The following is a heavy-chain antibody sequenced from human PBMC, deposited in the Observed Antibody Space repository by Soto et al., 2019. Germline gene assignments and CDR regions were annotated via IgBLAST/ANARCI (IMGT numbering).Heavy chain of an antibody. V-gene: IGHV4-38-2*01. D-gene: IGHD4-17*01. CDR1: GYSISRGYY. Sequence: SETLSLTCSVSGYSISRGYYWGWIRQPPGKDLEWLGSVFHGGNTYDNPSLKSPVTISLDTSKNQFSLRLASVTAADTALYYCVRTNVTTGRVYFDYWGQGILVTVYS. CDR3: VRTNVTTGRVYFDY. CDR2: VFHGGNT. J-gene: IGHJ4*02.